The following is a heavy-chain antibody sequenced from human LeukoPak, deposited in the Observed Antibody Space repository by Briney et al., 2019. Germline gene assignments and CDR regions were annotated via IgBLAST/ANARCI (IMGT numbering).Heavy chain of an antibody. J-gene: IGHJ4*02. CDR2: FSGSEGLK. CDR3: AKLAVAGRKYFDY. D-gene: IGHD6-19*01. CDR1: GFTFSTYA. Sequence: PGGSLRLSCAASGFTFSTYAMSWVRQAPGKGLEWVSSFSGSEGLKYYAASVEGRFTFSRDNSKNTLYLQMNSLRAEDTAVYYCAKLAVAGRKYFDYWGQGTLVTVSS. V-gene: IGHV3-23*01.